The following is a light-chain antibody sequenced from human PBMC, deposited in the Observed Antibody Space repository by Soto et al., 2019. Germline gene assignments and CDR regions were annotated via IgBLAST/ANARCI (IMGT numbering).Light chain of an antibody. Sequence: QSVLTQPAAVSGSPGQSITISCTGTSSDVGGYNYVSWYQQHPGRAPKLMIFEVTNRPSGVSGRFSGSKSGNTASLAISGLQAEDEADYYCSSYTATITLVFGTGTKVTVL. CDR3: SSYTATITLV. CDR1: SSDVGGYNY. CDR2: EVT. V-gene: IGLV2-14*01. J-gene: IGLJ1*01.